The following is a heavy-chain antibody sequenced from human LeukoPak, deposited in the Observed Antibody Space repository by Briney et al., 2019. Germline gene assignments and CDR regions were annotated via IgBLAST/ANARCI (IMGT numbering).Heavy chain of an antibody. V-gene: IGHV4-59*08. J-gene: IGHJ4*02. CDR3: ARHGHTVTTYPYYFDY. Sequence: SETLSLTCTVSGGSMTNYYWSWIRQPPGKGLEWIGYIYYSGSTNYNPSLKSRVTISVDTSKNQFSLKLSSVTAADTAVYYCARHGHTVTTYPYYFDYWGQGTLVTVSS. CDR2: IYYSGST. D-gene: IGHD4-17*01. CDR1: GGSMTNYY.